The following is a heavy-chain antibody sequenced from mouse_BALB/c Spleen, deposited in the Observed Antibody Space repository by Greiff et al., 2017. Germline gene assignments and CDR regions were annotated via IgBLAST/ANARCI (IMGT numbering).Heavy chain of an antibody. Sequence: VKLMESGPGLVAPSQSLSITCTVSGFSLTSYGVHWVRQPPGKGLEWLGVIWAGGSTNHNSALMSRLSISKDNSKSQVFLKMNSLQTDDTAMYYCASYGYDEFAYWGQGTLVTVSA. J-gene: IGHJ3*01. V-gene: IGHV2-9*02. D-gene: IGHD2-2*01. CDR3: ASYGYDEFAY. CDR1: GFSLTSYG. CDR2: IWAGGST.